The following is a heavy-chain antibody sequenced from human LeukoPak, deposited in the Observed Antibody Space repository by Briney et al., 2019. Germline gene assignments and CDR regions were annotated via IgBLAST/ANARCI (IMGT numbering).Heavy chain of an antibody. Sequence: GGSLRLSCAASGFTFSSYSMNWVRQAPGKGLEWVSSISSSSYIYYADSVKGRFTISRDNAKNSLYLQMNSLRAEDTAVYYCARDRGSRWIYYYYMDVWGKGTTVTVSS. J-gene: IGHJ6*03. CDR2: ISSSSYI. CDR3: ARDRGSRWIYYYYMDV. D-gene: IGHD6-13*01. V-gene: IGHV3-21*01. CDR1: GFTFSSYS.